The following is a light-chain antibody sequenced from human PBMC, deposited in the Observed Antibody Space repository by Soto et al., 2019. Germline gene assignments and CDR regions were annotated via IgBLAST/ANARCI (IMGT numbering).Light chain of an antibody. CDR1: QSVLYSSNNKNY. CDR2: WAS. V-gene: IGKV4-1*01. CDR3: QQYESTPPT. Sequence: DIVMTQSPDSRAVSLGERATINCKSSQSVLYSSNNKNYLAWYQQRPGQPPKLLIYWASTRESGVPDRFSGSGSGTDFTLTINSLQAEDVAVYYCQQYESTPPTFGQGTKLEIK. J-gene: IGKJ2*01.